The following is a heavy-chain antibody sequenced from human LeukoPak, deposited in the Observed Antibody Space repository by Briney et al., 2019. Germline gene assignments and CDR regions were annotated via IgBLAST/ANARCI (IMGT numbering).Heavy chain of an antibody. CDR3: AALYNFGSGSYSPIDY. J-gene: IGHJ4*02. D-gene: IGHD3-10*01. V-gene: IGHV1-58*02. CDR2: IVVGSGNT. CDR1: GFTFTTSA. Sequence: GTSVNVSCTASGFTFTTSAMQWARQARGQRLEWIGWIVVGSGNTNYAQKFQERVTITRDMSTSTAHMELSSLRSEDTAVYYCAALYNFGSGSYSPIDYWGQGTLVTVSS.